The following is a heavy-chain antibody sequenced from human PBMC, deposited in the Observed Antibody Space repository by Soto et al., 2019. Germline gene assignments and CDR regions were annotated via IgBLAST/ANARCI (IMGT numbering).Heavy chain of an antibody. CDR3: ARHGDYHWSFQY. CDR2: IYYSGDT. Sequence: TSETLSLTCTVSPGSTRSFYWRWIRQPPGKGLEWIGYIYYSGDTDYSPSLKSRVTISLDTSKNQFSLELRSVTAADTAVYYCARHGDYHWSFQYWGQGTLVTVSS. CDR1: PGSTRSFY. V-gene: IGHV4-59*08. D-gene: IGHD4-17*01. J-gene: IGHJ1*01.